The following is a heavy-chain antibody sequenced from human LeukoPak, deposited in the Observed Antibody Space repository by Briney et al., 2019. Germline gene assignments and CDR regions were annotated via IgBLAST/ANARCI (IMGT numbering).Heavy chain of an antibody. V-gene: IGHV3-20*04. CDR1: GFTFEDYG. CDR3: ARAPSEIGGYYPEYFRH. J-gene: IGHJ1*01. CDR2: ITWNGGST. Sequence: GGSLRLSCAASGFTFEDYGMSWVRQAPGKGLEWVSDITWNGGSTGYADSVKGRFTISRDNAKNALYLQMTSLRAEDTGVYYCARAPSEIGGYYPEYFRHWGQGTLVIVSS. D-gene: IGHD3-22*01.